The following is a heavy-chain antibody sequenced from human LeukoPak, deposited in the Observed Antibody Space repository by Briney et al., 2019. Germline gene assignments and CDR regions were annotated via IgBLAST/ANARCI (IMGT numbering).Heavy chain of an antibody. D-gene: IGHD3-9*01. V-gene: IGHV3-11*01. CDR2: ISSSGSTI. Sequence: PGGSLRLSCAASGFTFSDYYMSWIRQAPGKGPEWVSYISSSGSTIYYADSVKGRFTISRDNAKNSLYLQMNSLRAEDTAVYYCARGTRPTKYYDILTGYYYFDYWGQGTLVTVSS. CDR1: GFTFSDYY. J-gene: IGHJ4*02. CDR3: ARGTRPTKYYDILTGYYYFDY.